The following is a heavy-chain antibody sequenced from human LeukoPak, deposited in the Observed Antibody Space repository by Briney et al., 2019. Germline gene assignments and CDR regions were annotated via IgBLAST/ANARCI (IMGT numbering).Heavy chain of an antibody. CDR2: INNNGGTT. D-gene: IGHD2-15*01. CDR1: GFTFSSYV. J-gene: IGHJ4*02. Sequence: QPGGSLNLSCSASGFTFSSYVMYWVRQAPGKALEYVSAINNNGGTTSYADSVKGRFTISRDNSKNTLSLQMSSLRVEDTAVYYCVKAQGYCGSGTCYFDYWGRGTLVTVSS. CDR3: VKAQGYCGSGTCYFDY. V-gene: IGHV3-64D*08.